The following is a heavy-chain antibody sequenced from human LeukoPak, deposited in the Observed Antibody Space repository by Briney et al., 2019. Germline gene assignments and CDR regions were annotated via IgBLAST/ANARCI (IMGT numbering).Heavy chain of an antibody. CDR2: ISGSGGST. CDR3: AKDPSDMGRGWYPLDY. CDR1: GFTFSSYA. J-gene: IGHJ4*02. Sequence: GGALRLSCAASGFTFSSYAMSWVRQAPGKGLEWVSAISGSGGSTYYADSVKGGFTISRDNSKNTLYLPMNSLRAEATAVDYGAKDPSDMGRGWYPLDYWGQGTLVTVSS. V-gene: IGHV3-23*01. D-gene: IGHD6-19*01.